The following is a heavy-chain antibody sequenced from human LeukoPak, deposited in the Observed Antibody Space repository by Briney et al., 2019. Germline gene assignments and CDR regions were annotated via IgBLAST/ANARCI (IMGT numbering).Heavy chain of an antibody. CDR2: ISGSASTI. D-gene: IGHD5-24*01. CDR1: GFTFSSYE. J-gene: IGHJ4*02. V-gene: IGHV3-48*03. CDR3: VTKWRWLQF. Sequence: GGSLRLSCAASGFTFSSYEMNWVRQAPGKGLEWVSYISGSASTIYYADSVKGRFTISRDNAKNSLYLQMNSLRAEDTAVYYCVTKWRWLQFWGQGTLVTVSS.